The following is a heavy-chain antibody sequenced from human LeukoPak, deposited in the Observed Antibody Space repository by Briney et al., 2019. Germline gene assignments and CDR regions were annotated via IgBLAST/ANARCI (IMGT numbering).Heavy chain of an antibody. Sequence: GGSLRLSCAASGFTLSRYAMNWVRQAPGKGLEWVSAISGSGGSTYYADSVKGRFTISRDNSKNTLYLQMNSLRAEDTAVYYCAKHRPLRFLEWLGWGFDYWGQGTLVTVSS. V-gene: IGHV3-23*01. J-gene: IGHJ4*02. CDR3: AKHRPLRFLEWLGWGFDY. CDR2: ISGSGGST. CDR1: GFTLSRYA. D-gene: IGHD3-3*01.